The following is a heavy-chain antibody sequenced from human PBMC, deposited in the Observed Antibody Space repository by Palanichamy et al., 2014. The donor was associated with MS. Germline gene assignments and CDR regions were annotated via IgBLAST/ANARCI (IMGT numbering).Heavy chain of an antibody. Sequence: EMQLVESGGGLIQPGGSLRLSCAASGFTVGSNYMSWVRQAPGKGPEWVSLIYGGGATSYADSVKGRFTISRDTSKNTLYLQMNSLRAEDTAVYYCAREVWFDPWGPGTLVTVSS. CDR3: AREVWFDP. V-gene: IGHV3-53*01. J-gene: IGHJ5*02. CDR2: IYGGGAT. CDR1: GFTVGSNY.